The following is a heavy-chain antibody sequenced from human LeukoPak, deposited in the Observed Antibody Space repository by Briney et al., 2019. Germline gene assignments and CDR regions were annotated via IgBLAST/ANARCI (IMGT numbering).Heavy chain of an antibody. CDR3: ARLLDYFDY. V-gene: IGHV4-31*03. CDR2: IYYSGST. CDR1: GGSISSGGYY. J-gene: IGHJ4*02. Sequence: SQTLSLTCTVSGGSISSGGYYWSWIRQHAGKGLEWIGYIYYSGSTYYNPSLRSRVIMSVDTSKNQFSLKLSSVTAADTAVYYCARLLDYFDYWGQGTLVTVSS.